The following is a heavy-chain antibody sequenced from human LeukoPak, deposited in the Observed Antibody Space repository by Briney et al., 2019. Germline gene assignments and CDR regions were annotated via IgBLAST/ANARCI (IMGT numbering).Heavy chain of an antibody. CDR2: ISSSSSYI. CDR1: GFTFSSYS. J-gene: IGHJ4*02. V-gene: IGHV3-21*04. Sequence: GGSLRLSCAASGFTFSSYSMNWVRQAPGKGLEWVSSISSSSSYIYYADSVKGRFTISRDNAKNTLYLQMNSLRAEDTAVYYCARRAGAYSHPYDYWGQGTLVTVSS. D-gene: IGHD4/OR15-4a*01. CDR3: ARRAGAYSHPYDY.